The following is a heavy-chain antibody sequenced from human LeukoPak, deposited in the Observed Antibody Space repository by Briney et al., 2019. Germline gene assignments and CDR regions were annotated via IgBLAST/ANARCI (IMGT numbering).Heavy chain of an antibody. J-gene: IGHJ4*02. CDR1: GGSISSTNYY. Sequence: SETLPLTCTVSGGSISSTNYYWGWIRQPPGKGLEWLELIGSIYYNGNTYYSPSLKSRVTISLNTSKNQFSLKLSSMTAADTAVYYCATVRGTGFDYWGQGTLVTVSS. V-gene: IGHV4-39*07. D-gene: IGHD2-8*02. CDR3: ATVRGTGFDY. CDR2: IYYNGNT.